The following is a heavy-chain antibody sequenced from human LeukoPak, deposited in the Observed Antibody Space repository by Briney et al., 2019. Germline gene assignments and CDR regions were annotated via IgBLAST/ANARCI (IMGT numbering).Heavy chain of an antibody. J-gene: IGHJ4*02. D-gene: IGHD2-2*01. V-gene: IGHV3-23*01. CDR3: ATDIVVVPAANTDY. Sequence: PGGSLRLSCAASGFTFSSYAMSWVRQAPGKGLEWVSAISGSGGSTYYADSVKGRFTISRDNSKNTLYLQMNSLRAEDTAVYYCATDIVVVPAANTDYWGQGTLVTVSS. CDR2: ISGSGGST. CDR1: GFTFSSYA.